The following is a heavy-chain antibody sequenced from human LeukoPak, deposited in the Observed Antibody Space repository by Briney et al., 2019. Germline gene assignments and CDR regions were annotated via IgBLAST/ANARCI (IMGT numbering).Heavy chain of an antibody. CDR1: GGSISSYY. D-gene: IGHD3-22*01. CDR3: ARHGGQSSGYYY. V-gene: IGHV4-59*08. CDR2: IFYSGST. Sequence: SETLSLTCTVSGGSISSYYWSWIRQPPGKGLEWIGYIFYSGSTNYNPSLKSRATISVDTSKNQFSLKLSSVTAADTAVYYCARHGGQSSGYYYWGQGNLVTVSS. J-gene: IGHJ4*02.